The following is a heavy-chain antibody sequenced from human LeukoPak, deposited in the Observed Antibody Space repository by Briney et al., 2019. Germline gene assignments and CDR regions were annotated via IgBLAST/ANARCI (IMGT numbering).Heavy chain of an antibody. Sequence: PGGSLRLSCAASGFTFSSYAMSWVRQAPGKGLEWVSAISGSGGSTYYADPVKGRFTISRDNSKNTLYLQMDSLRAEDTAVYYCAKGSSGSYDYWGQGTLVTVSS. J-gene: IGHJ4*02. CDR2: ISGSGGST. CDR3: AKGSSGSYDY. D-gene: IGHD1-26*01. CDR1: GFTFSSYA. V-gene: IGHV3-23*01.